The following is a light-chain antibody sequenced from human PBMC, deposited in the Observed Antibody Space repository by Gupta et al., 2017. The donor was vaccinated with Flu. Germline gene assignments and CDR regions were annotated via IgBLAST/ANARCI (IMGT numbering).Light chain of an antibody. CDR1: SSDIGAYNY. J-gene: IGLJ3*02. Sequence: QSALTQPASVSGSRGQSITISCTGTSSDIGAYNYVSWYQQYPGKVTKLLIYEVSYRPSGISDRFYGAKSGNKAYMNISGLQADDYSSDSCSSYTGSVTVFGGGTKLTVL. V-gene: IGLV2-14*01. CDR3: SSYTGSVTV. CDR2: EVS.